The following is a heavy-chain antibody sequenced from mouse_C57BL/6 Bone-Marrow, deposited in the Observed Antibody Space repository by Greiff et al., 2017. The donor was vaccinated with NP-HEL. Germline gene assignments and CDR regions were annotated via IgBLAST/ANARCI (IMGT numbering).Heavy chain of an antibody. D-gene: IGHD2-2*01. Sequence: VQLQQSGPELVKPGASVKISCKASGYAFSSSWMNWVKQRPGQGLEWIGMIHPNSGSTNYNEKFKSKATLTVDKSSSTAYMQLSSLTSEDSAVYYCARFGYYYAMDYWGQGTSVTVSS. J-gene: IGHJ4*01. CDR2: IHPNSGST. CDR1: GYAFSSSW. CDR3: ARFGYYYAMDY. V-gene: IGHV1-64*01.